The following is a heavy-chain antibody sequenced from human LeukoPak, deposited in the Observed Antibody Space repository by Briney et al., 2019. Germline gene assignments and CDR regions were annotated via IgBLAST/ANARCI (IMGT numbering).Heavy chain of an antibody. CDR2: ISSDGTNT. CDR3: ARTSGDLTDLHVDY. Sequence: GGSLRLSCAASGFTFRHYPLHWVRQAPGKGLEWVALISSDGTNTYYPDSVKGRFTISKDNSENTLYLQMNSLRAEDTTVYYCARTSGDLTDLHVDYWGQGTLVTVSS. V-gene: IGHV3-30-3*01. J-gene: IGHJ4*02. D-gene: IGHD1-26*01. CDR1: GFTFRHYP.